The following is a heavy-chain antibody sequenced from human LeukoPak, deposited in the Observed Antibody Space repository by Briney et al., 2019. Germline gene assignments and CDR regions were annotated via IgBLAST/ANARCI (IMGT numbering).Heavy chain of an antibody. J-gene: IGHJ4*02. CDR3: ARDFGGGGVIVYYFDY. CDR2: IWYDGSNK. V-gene: IGHV3-33*01. Sequence: PGRSLRLSCAASGFTFSSYGMHWVRQAPGKGLEWVAVIWYDGSNKYYADSVKGRFTISRDNSKNTLYLQMNSLRAEDTAVYYCARDFGGGGVIVYYFDYWGQGTLVTVSS. D-gene: IGHD3-16*02. CDR1: GFTFSSYG.